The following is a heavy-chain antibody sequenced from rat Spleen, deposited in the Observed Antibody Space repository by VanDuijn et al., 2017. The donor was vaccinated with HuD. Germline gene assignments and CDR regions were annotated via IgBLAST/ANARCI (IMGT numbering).Heavy chain of an antibody. CDR3: ARQGLRVSDFDY. Sequence: EVQLVESGGGLVQPGRSLKLSCAASGFTLSDYYMAWLRQAPRKGLEWVSSISNHGGSTYYLDSVRGRFTISRDDAKSTVYLQMNSLRSEDTATYYCARQGLRVSDFDYWGQGVMVTVSS. J-gene: IGHJ2*01. V-gene: IGHV5-22*01. CDR2: ISNHGGST. D-gene: IGHD1-11*01. CDR1: GFTLSDYY.